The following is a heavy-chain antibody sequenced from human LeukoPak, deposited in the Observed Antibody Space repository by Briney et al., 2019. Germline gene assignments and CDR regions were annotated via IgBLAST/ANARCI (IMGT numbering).Heavy chain of an antibody. J-gene: IGHJ4*02. Sequence: GRSLRLSCAASGFTFSSYAMHWVRQAPGKGLEWVAVISYDGSNKCYADSVKGRFTISRDNSKNTLYLQMNSLRAEDTAVYYCARDAQYYDFWSGYYPDYWGQGTLVTVSS. D-gene: IGHD3-3*01. V-gene: IGHV3-30*01. CDR3: ARDAQYYDFWSGYYPDY. CDR1: GFTFSSYA. CDR2: ISYDGSNK.